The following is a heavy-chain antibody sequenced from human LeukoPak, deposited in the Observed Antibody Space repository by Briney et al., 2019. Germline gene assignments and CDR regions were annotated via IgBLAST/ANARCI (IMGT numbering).Heavy chain of an antibody. Sequence: SETLSLTCAVSGYSISSSNWWGWVRQSPGKGLEWIGEIYHSGSTYYNPSLKSRVTIAVDKPKNQFSLKLSSVTAADTAVYYCARLGSGWLNYWGQGTLVTVSS. V-gene: IGHV4-4*02. CDR1: GYSISSSNW. CDR2: IYHSGST. CDR3: ARLGSGWLNY. J-gene: IGHJ4*02. D-gene: IGHD6-19*01.